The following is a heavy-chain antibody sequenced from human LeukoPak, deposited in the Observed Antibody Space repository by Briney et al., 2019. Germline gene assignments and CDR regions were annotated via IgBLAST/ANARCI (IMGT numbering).Heavy chain of an antibody. D-gene: IGHD3-10*02. Sequence: PGGSLRLSCAASGFTFSSYAMCWVRQAPGKGLEWVALISYDGSNKYYADSVKGRFTISRDNAKNSLYLQMNSLRAEDTAVYYCAELGITMIGGVWGKGTTVTISS. CDR2: ISYDGSNK. V-gene: IGHV3-30*04. J-gene: IGHJ6*04. CDR3: AELGITMIGGV. CDR1: GFTFSSYA.